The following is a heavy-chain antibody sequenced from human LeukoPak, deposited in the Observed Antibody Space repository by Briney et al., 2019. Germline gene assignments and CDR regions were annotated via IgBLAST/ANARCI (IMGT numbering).Heavy chain of an antibody. CDR2: INPNSGGT. CDR1: GYTFTSYY. CDR3: ARGVYDSSGYYLDDAFDI. Sequence: GASVKVSCKASGYTFTSYYMHWVRQAPGQGLEWMGWINPNSGGTNYAQKFQGRVTMTRDTSISTAYMELSRLRSDDTAVYYCARGVYDSSGYYLDDAFDIWGQGTMVTVSS. V-gene: IGHV1-2*02. J-gene: IGHJ3*02. D-gene: IGHD3-22*01.